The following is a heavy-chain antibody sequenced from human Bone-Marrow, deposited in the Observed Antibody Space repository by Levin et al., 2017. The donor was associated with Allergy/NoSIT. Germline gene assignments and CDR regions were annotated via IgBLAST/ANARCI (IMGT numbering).Heavy chain of an antibody. V-gene: IGHV3-9*01. D-gene: IGHD2-21*02. Sequence: SLKISCAASGFRFDDYAMNWVRQAPGRGLEWVSGISWNSDSIGYADSVEGRFTISRDNARNSLYLQMDSLRAEDTAIYYCAKDTSSDCGGDCYSDFWGQGTLVTVSS. CDR3: AKDTSSDCGGDCYSDF. CDR2: ISWNSDSI. CDR1: GFRFDDYA. J-gene: IGHJ4*02.